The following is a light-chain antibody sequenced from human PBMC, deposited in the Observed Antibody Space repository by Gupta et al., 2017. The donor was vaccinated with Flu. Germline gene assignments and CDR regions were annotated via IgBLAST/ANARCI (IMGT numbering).Light chain of an antibody. V-gene: IGKV4-1*01. CDR1: QSVLYSSNNKNY. Sequence: DIVMTQSPDSLAVSLGERATINCKSSQSVLYSSNNKNYLAWYQQKPGQPPKLLIYWASTREYGVPDRYSGSGSGTDFTLTNSSRQAEDVAVYYLQQDYDYHTFGGGTQVEIK. CDR3: QQDYDYHT. J-gene: IGKJ4*01. CDR2: WAS.